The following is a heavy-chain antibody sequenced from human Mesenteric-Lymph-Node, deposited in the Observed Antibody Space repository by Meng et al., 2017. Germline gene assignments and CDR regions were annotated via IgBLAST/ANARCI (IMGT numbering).Heavy chain of an antibody. V-gene: IGHV1-2*02. CDR2: INPNSGGT. CDR3: ARPRNSSGWYVGGIAFDI. CDR1: GYTFTGYY. J-gene: IGHJ3*02. D-gene: IGHD6-19*01. Sequence: ASVKVSCKASGYTFTGYYMHWVRQAPGQGLEWMGWINPNSGGTNYAQKFQGRVTMTRDTSISTAYMELSRLRSDDTAVYYCARPRNSSGWYVGGIAFDIWGQGTMVTVSS.